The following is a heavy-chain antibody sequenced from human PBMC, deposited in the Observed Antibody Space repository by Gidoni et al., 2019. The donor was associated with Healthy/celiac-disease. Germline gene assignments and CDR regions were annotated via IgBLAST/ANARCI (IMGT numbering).Heavy chain of an antibody. D-gene: IGHD3-22*01. CDR3: ARARITMIVVARYYFDY. Sequence: HVQLQESRPGLVKPSETLSLTCAVSGYSISSGYYWGWIRQPPGKGLEWIGSVYNSGSTYCNPSLKSRVTISVDTSKNQFSLKLSSVTAADTAVYYWARARITMIVVARYYFDYWGQGTLVTVSS. V-gene: IGHV4-38-2*01. J-gene: IGHJ4*02. CDR1: GYSISSGYY. CDR2: VYNSGST.